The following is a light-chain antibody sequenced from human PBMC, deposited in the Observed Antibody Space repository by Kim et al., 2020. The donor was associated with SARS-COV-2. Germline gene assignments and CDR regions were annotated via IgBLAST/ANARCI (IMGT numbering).Light chain of an antibody. J-gene: IGKJ1*01. CDR3: QQYGTSPPWT. CDR2: DAS. Sequence: PGERAALSCRSSQSISNNYLAWYQQKPGQAPRLLICDASRRATGIPDRFSSSGSGTDFTLTISRLEPEDFAVYYCQQYGTSPPWTFGQGTRVDIK. V-gene: IGKV3-20*01. CDR1: QSISNNY.